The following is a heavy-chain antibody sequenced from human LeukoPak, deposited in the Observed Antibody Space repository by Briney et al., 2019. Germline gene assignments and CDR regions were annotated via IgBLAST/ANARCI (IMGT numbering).Heavy chain of an antibody. J-gene: IGHJ4*02. CDR2: IWYDGNTK. CDR1: GFSFGSHG. D-gene: IGHD3-10*01. CDR3: ARGPALGVRGAHLDY. V-gene: IGHV3-33*01. Sequence: GGSLRLSCTASGFSFGSHGMHWVRQTPGKGLDWVAVIWYDGNTKYYADSVKGRFTISRDNPKNTLFPEMNTLRVEDTAVYRCARGPALGVRGAHLDYWGQGILVAVSS.